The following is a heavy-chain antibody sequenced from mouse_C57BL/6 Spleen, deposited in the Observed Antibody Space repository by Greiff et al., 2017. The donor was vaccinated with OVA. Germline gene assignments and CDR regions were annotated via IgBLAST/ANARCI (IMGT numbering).Heavy chain of an antibody. V-gene: IGHV1-69*01. J-gene: IGHJ4*01. D-gene: IGHD2-1*01. CDR2: IDPSDSYT. CDR3: ARSGNYDGNYRDAMDY. CDR1: GYTFTSYW. Sequence: VQLQQPGAELVMPGASVKLSCKASGYTFTSYWMHWVKQRPGQGLEWIGEIDPSDSYTNYNQKFKGKSTLTVDKSSSTAYMQLSSLTSEDSAVDYCARSGNYDGNYRDAMDYWGQGTSVTVSS.